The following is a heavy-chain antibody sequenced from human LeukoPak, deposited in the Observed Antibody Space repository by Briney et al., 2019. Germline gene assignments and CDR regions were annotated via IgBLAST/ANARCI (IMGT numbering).Heavy chain of an antibody. V-gene: IGHV3-15*01. CDR2: IKRETDGGTI. J-gene: IGHJ1*01. CDR1: GFTLNNAW. Sequence: GGSLRLSCAASGFTLNNAWMSWVRQAPGKGLEWLGRIKRETDGGTIDYAAPEKGRFTISRDDSRNTLYLQVDSLKIEDTAVYYCTTDRYYDNSELQFQHWGQGTLVTVSS. D-gene: IGHD3-22*01. CDR3: TTDRYYDNSELQFQH.